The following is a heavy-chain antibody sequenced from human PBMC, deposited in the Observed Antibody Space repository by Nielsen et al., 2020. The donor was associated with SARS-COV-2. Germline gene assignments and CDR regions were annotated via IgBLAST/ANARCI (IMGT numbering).Heavy chain of an antibody. Sequence: SETLSLTCAISGDSVSSNSGAWNWIRQSPSRGLEWLGRTYYRSKWYNDYAESVKSRVTINPDTSKNQFSLHLSSVSPEDTAVYYCARGSPYGGNDLGFDFWGQGTLVTVSS. CDR2: TYYRSKWYN. V-gene: IGHV6-1*01. CDR3: ARGSPYGGNDLGFDF. J-gene: IGHJ4*02. CDR1: GDSVSSNSGA. D-gene: IGHD5-12*01.